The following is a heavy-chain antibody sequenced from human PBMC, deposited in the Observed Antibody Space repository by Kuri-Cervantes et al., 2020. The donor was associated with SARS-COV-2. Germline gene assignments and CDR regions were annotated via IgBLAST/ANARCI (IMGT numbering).Heavy chain of an antibody. CDR3: ARPRYCSSTSCWHFDY. V-gene: IGHV4-38-2*01. CDR1: GYSISSGYY. CDR2: IYHSGST. Sequence: SQTLSLTCAVSGYSISSGYYWGWIRQPPGKGLEWIGSIYHSGSTYYNLSLKSRVTISVDTSKNQFSLKLSSVTAADTAVYYCARPRYCSSTSCWHFDYWGQGTLVTVSS. D-gene: IGHD2-2*01. J-gene: IGHJ4*02.